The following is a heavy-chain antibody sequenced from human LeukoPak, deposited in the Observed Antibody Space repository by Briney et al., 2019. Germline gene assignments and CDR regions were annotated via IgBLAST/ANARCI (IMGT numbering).Heavy chain of an antibody. CDR3: ARGVAAAGPMN. V-gene: IGHV4-59*01. Sequence: SETLSLTCAVYGGSFSGYYWSWIRQPPGKGLEWIGYIYYSGSTNYNPSLKSRVTISVDTSKNQFSLKLSSMTAADTAVYYCARGVAAAGPMNWGQGTLVTVSS. CDR1: GGSFSGYY. CDR2: IYYSGST. J-gene: IGHJ4*02. D-gene: IGHD6-13*01.